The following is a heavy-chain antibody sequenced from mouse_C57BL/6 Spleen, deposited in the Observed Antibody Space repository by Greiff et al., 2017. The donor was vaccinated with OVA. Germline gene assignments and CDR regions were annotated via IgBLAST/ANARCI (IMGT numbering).Heavy chain of an antibody. J-gene: IGHJ3*01. CDR2: ISDGGSYT. CDR1: GFTFSSYA. Sequence: EVQLVESGGGLVKPGGSLKLSCAASGFTFSSYAMSWVRQTPEKRLEWVATISDGGSYTYYPDNVKGRFTISRDNAKNNLYLQMSHLKSEDTAMYYCARESGSSSWFAYWGQGTLVTVAA. D-gene: IGHD1-1*01. V-gene: IGHV5-4*01. CDR3: ARESGSSSWFAY.